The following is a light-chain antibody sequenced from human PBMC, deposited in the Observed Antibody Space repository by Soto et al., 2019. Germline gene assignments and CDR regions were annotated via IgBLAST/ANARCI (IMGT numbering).Light chain of an antibody. CDR2: DAS. CDR1: QSVSSY. J-gene: IGKJ1*01. Sequence: EIVLTQSPATLSLSPGERATLSCRASQSVSSYLAWYQQKPGQAHRLLIYDASNRATGIPARFSGSGSGTDFTLTISSLEPEDFAVYYCQQRSNWPRTFGQGTQVEIK. CDR3: QQRSNWPRT. V-gene: IGKV3-11*01.